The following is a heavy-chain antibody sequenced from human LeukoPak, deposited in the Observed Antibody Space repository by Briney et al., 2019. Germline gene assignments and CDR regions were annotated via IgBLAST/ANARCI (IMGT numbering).Heavy chain of an antibody. CDR1: GYTLTELS. J-gene: IGHJ4*02. CDR3: ASSERYYYDSSGLGIN. D-gene: IGHD3-22*01. Sequence: ASVKVSCKLSGYTLTELSMHWVRQAPGKGREWMGGFDPEDGETIYAQRFQGRVTMTEDTSTDTAYMELSSLRSEDTAVYYCASSERYYYDSSGLGINWGQGTLVTVSS. CDR2: FDPEDGET. V-gene: IGHV1-24*01.